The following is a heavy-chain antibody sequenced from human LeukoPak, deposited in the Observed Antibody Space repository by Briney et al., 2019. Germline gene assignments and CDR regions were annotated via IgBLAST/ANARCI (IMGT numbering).Heavy chain of an antibody. D-gene: IGHD4-11*01. CDR3: AKGDYSNYFDY. J-gene: IGHJ4*02. CDR2: ISGSGGST. V-gene: IGHV3-23*01. Sequence: GGSLSLSCAASGFTFSSSAMSWVRQAPGKGLEGVSAISGSGGSTYYADSVKGRFTISRDNSKNTLYLQMNSLRAEDTAVYYCAKGDYSNYFDYWGQGTLVTVSS. CDR1: GFTFSSSA.